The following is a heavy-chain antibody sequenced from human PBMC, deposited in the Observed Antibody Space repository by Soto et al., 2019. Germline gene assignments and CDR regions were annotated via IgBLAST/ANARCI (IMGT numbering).Heavy chain of an antibody. D-gene: IGHD6-19*01. Sequence: KASEXLSLTXSVSGGSISGHYWTWIRQSPGKGLEWIGYIFYSGSTNYNPSLKSRVTISVDTSKNQFSLKMSSVTAADTAVYYCARVGSSGWSPDYWGRGTLVTVSS. CDR1: GGSISGHY. J-gene: IGHJ4*02. CDR2: IFYSGST. V-gene: IGHV4-59*11. CDR3: ARVGSSGWSPDY.